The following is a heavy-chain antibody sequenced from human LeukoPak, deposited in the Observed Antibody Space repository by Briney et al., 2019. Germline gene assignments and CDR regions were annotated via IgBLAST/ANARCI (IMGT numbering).Heavy chain of an antibody. Sequence: ASVKVSCKASGYTFTAYYIHWLRQAPGQGLEWMGWVNPNTGATMYAQKFQGRVTMTRDTSISTAYIVVSRLLSDDTAVYYCARADELGDHHIDSWGQGTLVTVSS. J-gene: IGHJ4*02. CDR3: ARADELGDHHIDS. D-gene: IGHD2-21*02. V-gene: IGHV1-2*02. CDR1: GYTFTAYY. CDR2: VNPNTGAT.